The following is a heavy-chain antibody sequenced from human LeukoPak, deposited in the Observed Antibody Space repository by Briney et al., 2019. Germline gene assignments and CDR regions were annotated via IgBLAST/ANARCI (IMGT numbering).Heavy chain of an antibody. CDR2: ILHDGSKI. V-gene: IGHV3-30*02. CDR3: AKDREGGVTGMVY. J-gene: IGHJ4*02. CDR1: GFTFNNFG. D-gene: IGHD2-21*02. Sequence: GGSLRLSCAASGFTFNNFGMHWVRQAPGKGLEWVAVILHDGSKIYYADSVKGRFTISRDNSKKTVYMQMNTLKPEDTAVYYCAKDREGGVTGMVYWGKGTLVTVS.